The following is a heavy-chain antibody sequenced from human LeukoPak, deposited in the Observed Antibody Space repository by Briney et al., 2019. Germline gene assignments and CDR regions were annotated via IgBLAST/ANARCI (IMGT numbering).Heavy chain of an antibody. V-gene: IGHV1-69*05. CDR1: GGTFSNYA. Sequence: SVKVSCKASGGTFSNYAISWVRQAPGQGLEWMGRFMLIFGTANRAQKFQGRVTITTDESTTTAYMELSSLRSEDTAVYYCARGESYTSSGYYYWGQGTLVTVSS. CDR3: ARGESYTSSGYYY. J-gene: IGHJ4*02. D-gene: IGHD3-22*01. CDR2: FMLIFGTA.